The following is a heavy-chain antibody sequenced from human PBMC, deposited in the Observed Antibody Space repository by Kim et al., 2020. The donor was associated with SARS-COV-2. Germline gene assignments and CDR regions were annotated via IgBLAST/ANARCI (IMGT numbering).Heavy chain of an antibody. D-gene: IGHD3-16*01. CDR1: GGSISSSNYY. V-gene: IGHV4-39*07. CDR3: ARLWASHGLIEY. CDR2: IYYSGST. Sequence: SETLSLTCTVSGGSISSSNYYWGWIRQPPGKGLECIGSIYYSGSTFYNPSLKSRVTISKDTSKNQFSLNLSSVTAADTAVYYCARLWASHGLIEYWGQGILVTVS. J-gene: IGHJ4*02.